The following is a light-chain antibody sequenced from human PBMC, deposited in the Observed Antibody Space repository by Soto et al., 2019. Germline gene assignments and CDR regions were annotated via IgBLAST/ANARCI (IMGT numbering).Light chain of an antibody. J-gene: IGKJ1*01. CDR2: DAS. V-gene: IGKV1-5*01. Sequence: DIQMTQSPSTLSASVVDRVTITFRASQSISSWLAWYQQKPGKAPKLLIYDASSLETGVPSRFSGSGSGTEFTLTISSLQPDDFATYYCQHYNSYPEAFGQGTKVDIK. CDR1: QSISSW. CDR3: QHYNSYPEA.